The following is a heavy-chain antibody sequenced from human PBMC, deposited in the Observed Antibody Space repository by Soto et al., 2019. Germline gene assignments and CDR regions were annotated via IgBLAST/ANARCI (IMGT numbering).Heavy chain of an antibody. CDR3: AKWRTWYCSGGSCSRSYWYFDL. V-gene: IGHV3-23*01. J-gene: IGHJ2*01. CDR2: ISGSGGST. CDR1: GCTFSSYA. D-gene: IGHD2-15*01. Sequence: EVQLLESGGGLVQPGGSLRLSCAASGCTFSSYAMSWVRQAPWKGLEWVSAISGSGGSTYYADSVKGRFTISRDNSKNTLYLQMNSLRAEDTAVYYCAKWRTWYCSGGSCSRSYWYFDLWGRGTLVTVSS.